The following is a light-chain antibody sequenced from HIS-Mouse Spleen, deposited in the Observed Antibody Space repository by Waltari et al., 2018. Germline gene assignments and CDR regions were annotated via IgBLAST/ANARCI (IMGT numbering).Light chain of an antibody. CDR3: NSRDSSGNHVV. CDR1: SLRSYY. J-gene: IGLJ2*01. Sequence: SSELTQDPAVSVPSGQTVRIPCQGDSLRSYYASWYQQKPGQAPVLVIYGKNNRPSGIPDRFSGSSSGNTASLTITGAQAEDEADYYCNSRDSSGNHVVFGGGTKLTVL. CDR2: GKN. V-gene: IGLV3-19*01.